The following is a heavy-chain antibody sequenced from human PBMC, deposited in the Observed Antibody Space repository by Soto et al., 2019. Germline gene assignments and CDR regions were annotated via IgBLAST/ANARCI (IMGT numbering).Heavy chain of an antibody. CDR3: ARARDDFWRGYYTDYYYGMDV. D-gene: IGHD3-3*01. Sequence: QVQLVQSGAEVKKPGASVKVSCKASGYTFTSYGISWVRQAPGQGLEWMGWISAYNGNTNYAQKLQGRVTMTTDTSTSTAYMELRSLRSDDTAVYYCARARDDFWRGYYTDYYYGMDVWGQGTTVTVSS. CDR1: GYTFTSYG. J-gene: IGHJ6*02. CDR2: ISAYNGNT. V-gene: IGHV1-18*01.